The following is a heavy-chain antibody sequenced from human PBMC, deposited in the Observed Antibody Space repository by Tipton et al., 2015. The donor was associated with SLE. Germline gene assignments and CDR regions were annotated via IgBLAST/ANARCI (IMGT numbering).Heavy chain of an antibody. CDR1: GGSISSSSYY. D-gene: IGHD2-15*01. CDR2: INHSGNI. V-gene: IGHV4-39*07. Sequence: TLSLTCTVSGGSISSSSYYWGWIRQPPGKGLEWIGEINHSGNINYNPSLKSRVTISVDTSKNQFSLNLSFVTAADTAVYYCARPSWSCSGGSCYSDSFDTWGQGTLVTVSS. CDR3: ARPSWSCSGGSCYSDSFDT. J-gene: IGHJ4*02.